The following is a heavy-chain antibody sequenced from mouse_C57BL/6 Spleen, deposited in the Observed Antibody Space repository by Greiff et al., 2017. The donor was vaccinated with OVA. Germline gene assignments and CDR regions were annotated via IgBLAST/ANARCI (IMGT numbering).Heavy chain of an antibody. CDR3: VYDDGSY. V-gene: IGHV10-1*01. CDR1: GFSFNTYA. CDR2: IRSKSNNYAT. Sequence: EVKLVESGGGLVQPKGSLKLSCAASGFSFNTYAMNWVRQAPGKGLEWVARIRSKSNNYATYYADSVKDRFTISRDDSESMLYLQMNNLKNEDTAMYYCVYDDGSYWGQGTLVTVSA. J-gene: IGHJ3*01. D-gene: IGHD2-12*01.